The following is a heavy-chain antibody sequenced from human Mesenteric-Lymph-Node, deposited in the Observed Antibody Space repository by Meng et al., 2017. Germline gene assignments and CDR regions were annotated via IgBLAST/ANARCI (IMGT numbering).Heavy chain of an antibody. Sequence: GESLKISCAASGFIFNTYEMNWVRQAPGKGLEWISYISRGDNSIYYADSVKGRFTISRDNAKNSLYLQMNSLRAEDTALYYCARVTSRSSGRYFDNWGQGTLVTVSS. CDR3: ARVTSRSSGRYFDN. CDR1: GFIFNTYE. V-gene: IGHV3-48*03. D-gene: IGHD6-6*01. CDR2: ISRGDNSI. J-gene: IGHJ4*02.